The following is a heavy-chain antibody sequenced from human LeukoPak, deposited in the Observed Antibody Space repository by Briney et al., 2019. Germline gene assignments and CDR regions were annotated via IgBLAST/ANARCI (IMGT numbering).Heavy chain of an antibody. J-gene: IGHJ4*02. V-gene: IGHV1-69*05. D-gene: IGHD6-13*01. CDR3: ARDRIAAAGDFDY. CDR2: IIPIFGTA. CDR1: GGTCSSYA. Sequence: SSVTVSCKASGGTCSSYAISWVLQATGQGLEWMGRIIPIFGTANYAQTFQGRVTITTDEFTSTAYTELSSLRSEDTAVYYCARDRIAAAGDFDYWGQGTLVTVSS.